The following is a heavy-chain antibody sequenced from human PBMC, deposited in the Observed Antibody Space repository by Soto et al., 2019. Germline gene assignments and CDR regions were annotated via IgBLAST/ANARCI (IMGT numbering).Heavy chain of an antibody. V-gene: IGHV1-24*01. CDR2: FDPEVGKT. CDR3: TTDSRGGAYGSVDV. CDR1: GHTLSELS. J-gene: IGHJ6*02. D-gene: IGHD4-17*01. Sequence: QVQLVQSGAEVKKPGASVKVSCKVSGHTLSELSIYWVRQAPGKGLEWMGGFDPEVGKTIYTQKVQDRVTMSEDKSTDTAYLELRSLRFEDTAIYYCTTDSRGGAYGSVDVWGQGTNVTVSS.